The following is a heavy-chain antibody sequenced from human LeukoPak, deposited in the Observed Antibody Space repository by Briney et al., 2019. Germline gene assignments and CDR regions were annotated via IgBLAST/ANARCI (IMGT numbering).Heavy chain of an antibody. CDR3: ARDLRPYGSGSYSAFDI. D-gene: IGHD3-10*01. CDR1: GFTFSNYW. V-gene: IGHV3-7*01. Sequence: PGGSLRLSCAASGFTFSNYWMSWVRQAPGKGLEWMANIKQDGSEKYYVDSVKGRFTISRDNAKNSLYLQMNSLRAEDTAVYYCARDLRPYGSGSYSAFDIWGQGTMVTVSS. CDR2: IKQDGSEK. J-gene: IGHJ3*02.